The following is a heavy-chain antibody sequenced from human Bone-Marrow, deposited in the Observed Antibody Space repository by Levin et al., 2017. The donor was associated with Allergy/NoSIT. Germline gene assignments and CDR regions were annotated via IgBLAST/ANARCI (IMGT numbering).Heavy chain of an antibody. D-gene: IGHD3-3*01. CDR1: GFTFSSYW. CDR3: ARVFQANYDFWSGYLSDAFDI. V-gene: IGHV3-7*03. CDR2: IKQDGSEK. Sequence: AGGSLRLSCAASGFTFSSYWMSWVRQAPGKGLEWVANIKQDGSEKYYVDSVKGRFTISRDNAKNSLYLQMNSLRAEDTAVYYCARVFQANYDFWSGYLSDAFDIWGQGTMVTVSS. J-gene: IGHJ3*02.